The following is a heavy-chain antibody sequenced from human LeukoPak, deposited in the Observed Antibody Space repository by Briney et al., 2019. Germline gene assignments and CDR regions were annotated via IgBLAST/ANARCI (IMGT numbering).Heavy chain of an antibody. Sequence: PSETLSLTCTVSGYSISSGYYWGWIRQPPGKGLEWIGSIYHSGSTYYNPSLKSRVTISVDTSKNQFSLKLSSVTAADTAVYYCATYGYCSGGSRYKNYYYYYMDVWGKGTTVTVSS. D-gene: IGHD2-15*01. CDR1: GYSISSGYY. J-gene: IGHJ6*03. CDR3: ATYGYCSGGSRYKNYYYYYMDV. CDR2: IYHSGST. V-gene: IGHV4-38-2*02.